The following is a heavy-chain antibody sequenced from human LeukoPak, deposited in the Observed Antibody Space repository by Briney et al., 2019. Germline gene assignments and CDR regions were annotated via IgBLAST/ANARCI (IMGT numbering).Heavy chain of an antibody. Sequence: SETLSLTCTVSGGSISSYYWSWIRQPPGKGLEWIGYIYYSGSTNYNPSLKSRVTISVDTSKNQFSLKLSSVTAADTAVYYCARGRVYDSSGYYRYYYYYGMDVWGQGTTVTVSS. CDR1: GGSISSYY. CDR3: ARGRVYDSSGYYRYYYYYGMDV. CDR2: IYYSGST. D-gene: IGHD3-22*01. J-gene: IGHJ6*02. V-gene: IGHV4-59*01.